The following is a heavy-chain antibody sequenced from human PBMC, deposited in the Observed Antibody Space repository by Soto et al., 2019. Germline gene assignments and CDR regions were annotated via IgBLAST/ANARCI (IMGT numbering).Heavy chain of an antibody. V-gene: IGHV4-59*01. CDR2: IYASRAT. CDR3: ARSHSFDGSIYHYYSDF. CDR1: GGSIGSFY. Sequence: SETLSLTCAVSGGSIGSFYWSWIRQSPGGTLEWIGYIYASRATTYNPSLESRVSMSVDIPNNEFSLDMTSVTAADTAVYYCARSHSFDGSIYHYYSDFWGQGTLVTVS. J-gene: IGHJ4*02. D-gene: IGHD3-3*02.